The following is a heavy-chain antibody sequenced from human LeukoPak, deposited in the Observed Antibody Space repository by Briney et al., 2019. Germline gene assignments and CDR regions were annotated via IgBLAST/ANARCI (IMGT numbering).Heavy chain of an antibody. V-gene: IGHV3-48*03. J-gene: IGHJ4*02. Sequence: GGSLRLSCAASGFTFSSYEMNWVRQAPGKGLEWVSYISSSGSTIYYADSVKGRFTISRDNAKNSLYLQMNSLRAEDTAVYYCATDEGDSGGLDYWGQGTLVTVSS. CDR1: GFTFSSYE. CDR3: ATDEGDSGGLDY. CDR2: ISSSGSTI. D-gene: IGHD2-21*02.